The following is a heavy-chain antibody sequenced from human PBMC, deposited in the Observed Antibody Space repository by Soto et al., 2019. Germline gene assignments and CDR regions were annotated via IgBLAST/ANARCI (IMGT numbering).Heavy chain of an antibody. J-gene: IGHJ6*03. D-gene: IGHD6-13*01. CDR2: IIPILGIA. V-gene: IGHV1-69*02. Sequence: VKVSCKASGGTFSSYTISWVRQAPGQGLEWMGRIIPILGIANYAQKFQGRVTITADKSTSTAYMELSSLRSEDTAVYYCARAAEYSSSWYDPYYYMDVWGKGTTVTVSS. CDR3: ARAAEYSSSWYDPYYYMDV. CDR1: GGTFSSYT.